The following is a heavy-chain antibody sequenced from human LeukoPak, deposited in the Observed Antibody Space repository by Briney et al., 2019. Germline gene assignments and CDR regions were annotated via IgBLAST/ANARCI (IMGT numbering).Heavy chain of an antibody. CDR3: ARDSPHGFWSGYGVYGMDV. CDR2: IYYSGST. D-gene: IGHD3-3*01. V-gene: IGHV4-59*01. CDR1: GGSISSYY. Sequence: PSETLSLTCTVSGGSISSYYWSWIRQPPGKGLEWIGYIYYSGSTNYNPSLKSRVTISVDTSKNQFSLKLSSVTAADTAVYYCARDSPHGFWSGYGVYGMDVWGQGTTVTVSS. J-gene: IGHJ6*02.